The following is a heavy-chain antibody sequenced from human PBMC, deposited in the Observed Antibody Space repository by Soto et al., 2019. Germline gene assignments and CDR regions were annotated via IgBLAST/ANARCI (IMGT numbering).Heavy chain of an antibody. V-gene: IGHV4-30-2*01. CDR2: IYQSGGP. J-gene: IGHJ4*02. Sequence: QLQLQESGSGLVKPSQTLSLTCAVSGDSISSGGYSWNWIRQPPGKGLEWIGYIYQSGGPDYHPSLKRRVTITVDSSNHQFSLNLRSVTAADTAVYYCARDSRSGYYLEYWGQGTLVTVSS. CDR3: ARDSRSGYYLEY. CDR1: GDSISSGGYS. D-gene: IGHD3-22*01.